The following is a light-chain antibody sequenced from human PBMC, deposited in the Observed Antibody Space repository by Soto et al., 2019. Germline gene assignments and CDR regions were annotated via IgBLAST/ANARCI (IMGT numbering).Light chain of an antibody. V-gene: IGKV3-20*01. CDR3: QQHTVSMYT. CDR2: RAS. CDR1: QSVARD. J-gene: IGKJ2*01. Sequence: EIVLTQSPGTLSLPPGETATLSCRASQSVARDLTWYQHKPGQAPRLLISRASTGATGIPDRFSGSGSGTDFTLTINRLEPEDSAVYYCQQHTVSMYTFGQGTKLEIK.